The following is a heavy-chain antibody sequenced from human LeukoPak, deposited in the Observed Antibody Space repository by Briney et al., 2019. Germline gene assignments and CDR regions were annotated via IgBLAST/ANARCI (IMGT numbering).Heavy chain of an antibody. CDR2: INPDGGGT. Sequence: ASVKVSCKASEYTFAKYFIHWVRQAPGQGLEWMGVINPDGGGTTYTQKFQGRVTMTRDTSTSTVYMELTSLRSEDTAVYYCARAGSPPSAISGDWGQGTLVTVSS. CDR3: ARAGSPPSAISGD. CDR1: EYTFAKYF. V-gene: IGHV1-46*01. J-gene: IGHJ4*02. D-gene: IGHD2-21*01.